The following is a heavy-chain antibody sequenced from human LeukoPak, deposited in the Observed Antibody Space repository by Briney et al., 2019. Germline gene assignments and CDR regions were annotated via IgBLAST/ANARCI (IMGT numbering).Heavy chain of an antibody. CDR2: FDPEDGET. CDR1: GYTFTSYG. D-gene: IGHD4-23*01. V-gene: IGHV1-24*01. Sequence: ASVKVSCKASGYTFTSYGISWVRQAPGKGLEWMGGFDPEDGETIYAQKFQGRVTMTEDTSTDTAYMELSSLRSEDTAVYYCAANYPPVVTPIDYWGQGTLVTVSS. CDR3: AANYPPVVTPIDY. J-gene: IGHJ4*02.